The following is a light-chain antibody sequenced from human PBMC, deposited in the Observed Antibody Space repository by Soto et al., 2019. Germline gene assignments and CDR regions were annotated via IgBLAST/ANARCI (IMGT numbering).Light chain of an antibody. J-gene: IGLJ2*01. Sequence: QSALTQPPSASGSPGQSVTIPCTGTSSDVGGYNYVSWYQQHPGKAPKLVIYDVIKRPSGVPDRFSGSKSGNTASLTVSGLQAEDEADYYCSSYAGSNNLIFGGGTKLTVL. CDR2: DVI. CDR3: SSYAGSNNLI. CDR1: SSDVGGYNY. V-gene: IGLV2-8*01.